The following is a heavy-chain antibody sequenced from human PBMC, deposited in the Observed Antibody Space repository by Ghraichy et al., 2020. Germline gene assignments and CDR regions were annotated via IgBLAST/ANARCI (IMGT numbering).Heavy chain of an antibody. CDR3: ARDLIVTRGQYYYYGMDV. Sequence: ASVKGSCKASGYTFTSYFIHWVRQAPGQGLEWMGIINPSDHSPSYAQKFQDRVNMATDTSTSTVYMELSSLRSEDTAIYYCARDLIVTRGQYYYYGMDVWGQGTTVTVSS. D-gene: IGHD4-11*01. J-gene: IGHJ6*02. CDR1: GYTFTSYF. V-gene: IGHV1-46*01. CDR2: INPSDHSP.